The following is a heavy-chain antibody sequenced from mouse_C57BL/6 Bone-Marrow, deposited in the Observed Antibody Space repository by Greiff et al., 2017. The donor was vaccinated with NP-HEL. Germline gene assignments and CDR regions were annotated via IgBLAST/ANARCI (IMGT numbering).Heavy chain of an antibody. CDR2: ISYDGSN. V-gene: IGHV3-6*01. CDR1: GYSITSGYY. CDR3: ARSTMVTIYYFDY. J-gene: IGHJ2*01. D-gene: IGHD2-2*01. Sequence: VQLKQSGPGLVKPSQSLSLTCSVTGYSITSGYYWNWIRQFPGNKLEWMGYISYDGSNNYNPSLKNRISITRDTSKNQFFLKLNSVTTEDTATYYCARSTMVTIYYFDYWGQGTTLTVSS.